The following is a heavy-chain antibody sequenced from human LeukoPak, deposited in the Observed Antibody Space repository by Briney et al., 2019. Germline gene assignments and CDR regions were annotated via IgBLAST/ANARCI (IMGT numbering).Heavy chain of an antibody. V-gene: IGHV4-39*01. Sequence: PSETLSLTCTASGGSISSSSYYWGWIRQPPGKGLEWIGSIYYSGSTYHNPSLKSRVTISVDTSKNQFSLKLSSVTAADTAVYYCASKGATYSSSWYYFDYWGQGTLVTVSS. CDR2: IYYSGST. CDR1: GGSISSSSYY. CDR3: ASKGATYSSSWYYFDY. D-gene: IGHD6-13*01. J-gene: IGHJ4*02.